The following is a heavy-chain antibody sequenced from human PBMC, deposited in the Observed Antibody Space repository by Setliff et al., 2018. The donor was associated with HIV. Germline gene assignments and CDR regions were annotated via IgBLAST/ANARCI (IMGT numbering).Heavy chain of an antibody. CDR3: ARVEYSSGWYQNWGWFDP. Sequence: LSLTCAVYVGSVSGYYWSWLRQPPGKGLEGIGEINHSGSTNYNPSLKSRVTISVDTSKNQFSLKLSSVTAADTAVYYCARVEYSSGWYQNWGWFDPWGQGTLVTVSS. CDR2: INHSGST. V-gene: IGHV4-34*01. CDR1: VGSVSGYY. J-gene: IGHJ5*02. D-gene: IGHD6-19*01.